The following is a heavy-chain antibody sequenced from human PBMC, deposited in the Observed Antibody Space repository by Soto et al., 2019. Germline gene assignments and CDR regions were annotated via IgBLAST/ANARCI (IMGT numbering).Heavy chain of an antibody. D-gene: IGHD2-15*01. CDR3: VKGHTPSYDYFAY. V-gene: IGHV3-23*01. CDR2: TRGSGGDT. J-gene: IGHJ4*02. Sequence: EVQLLESGGGLVQPGGSLRLSCAASGFTFSFCAMNWVRQAPGKGLEWVSSTRGSGGDTYYADSVRGRFTISRDNSKNTLYLQLNSLRVEDTVVYYFVKGHTPSYDYFAYWGQGHGVNVSS. CDR1: GFTFSFCA.